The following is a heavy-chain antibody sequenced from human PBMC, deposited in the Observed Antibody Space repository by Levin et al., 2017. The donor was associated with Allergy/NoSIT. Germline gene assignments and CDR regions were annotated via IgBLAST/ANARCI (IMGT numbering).Heavy chain of an antibody. CDR2: ISDYGATK. Sequence: GGSLRLSCAVSGFMFSSFGMHWVRQAPGKGLKWVSTISDYGATKYYADSVRGRFTISRDNSKKTLYLHMSSLRPEDTAVYYCAKDTNYFDTKAPDYWGQGTLVTVSS. J-gene: IGHJ4*02. CDR1: GFMFSSFG. D-gene: IGHD3-22*01. CDR3: AKDTNYFDTKAPDY. V-gene: IGHV3-30*18.